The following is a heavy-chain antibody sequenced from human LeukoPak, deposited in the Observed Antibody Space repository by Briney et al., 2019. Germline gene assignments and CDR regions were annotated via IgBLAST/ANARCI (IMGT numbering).Heavy chain of an antibody. Sequence: SETLSLTCSVSDDSITSGDFYWSWIRQPPGKGLEWIGNIHHIGNTYYNPSLESRVTISVDRSKNQFSLKLSSVTAADTAVYYCARDTAMVLAFDIWGQGTMVTVSS. CDR3: ARDTAMVLAFDI. CDR1: DDSITSGDFY. J-gene: IGHJ3*02. D-gene: IGHD5-18*01. CDR2: IHHIGNT. V-gene: IGHV4-30-2*01.